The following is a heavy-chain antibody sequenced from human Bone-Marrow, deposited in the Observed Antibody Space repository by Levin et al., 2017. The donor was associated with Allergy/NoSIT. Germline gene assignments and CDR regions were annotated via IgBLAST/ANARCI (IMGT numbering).Heavy chain of an antibody. J-gene: IGHJ4*02. V-gene: IGHV3-30-3*01. CDR1: GFTFSSYA. CDR3: ARAFGVRSYYSDY. D-gene: IGHD3-16*01. CDR2: ISYDGSNK. Sequence: AGGSLRLSCAASGFTFSSYAMHWVRQAPGKGLEWVAVISYDGSNKYYADSVKGRFTISRDNSKNTLYLQMNSLRAEDTAVYYCARAFGVRSYYSDYWGQGTLVTVSS.